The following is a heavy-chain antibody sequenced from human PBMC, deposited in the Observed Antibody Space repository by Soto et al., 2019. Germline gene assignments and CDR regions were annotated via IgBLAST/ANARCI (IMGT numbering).Heavy chain of an antibody. CDR2: ITPVLGVE. V-gene: IGHV1-69*02. CDR1: GGSFTSYI. CDR3: SKSLKRASLTPAYYGIDV. Sequence: QVQLVQSGAEVKEPGSSVKVSCKASGGSFTSYILTWVRQAPGQGLEWMGRITPVLGVEYYAQKFQDRVTLTADKSTTTVYMELSSLRSEDTAVYYCSKSLKRASLTPAYYGIDVWGLGTTVTVSS. D-gene: IGHD2-15*01. J-gene: IGHJ6*02.